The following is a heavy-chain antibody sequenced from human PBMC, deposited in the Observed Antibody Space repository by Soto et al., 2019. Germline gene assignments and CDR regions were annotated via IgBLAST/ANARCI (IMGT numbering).Heavy chain of an antibody. D-gene: IGHD3-10*02. CDR1: GGSISSYY. Sequence: QVQLQESGPGLVKPSETLSLTCTVSGGSISSYYWSWIRQPPGKGLEWIGFIFYSGSTSYNPSLKSRVNISIDPSEYQFSLKLNSVTAAETAVYYCASMIGDPVLRFDSWGQGTLVAVSS. CDR2: IFYSGST. J-gene: IGHJ5*01. CDR3: ASMIGDPVLRFDS. V-gene: IGHV4-59*01.